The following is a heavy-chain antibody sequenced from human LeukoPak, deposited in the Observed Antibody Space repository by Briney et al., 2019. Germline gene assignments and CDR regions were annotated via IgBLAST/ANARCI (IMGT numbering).Heavy chain of an antibody. Sequence: SETLSLTCTVSGGSISSGSYYWSWIRQPAGKGLEWIGRIYTSGSTNYNPSLKSRVTISVDTSKNQFSLKLTSVTAADTAVYFCARGIFGSGTRGFDSWGQGTLVTVSS. J-gene: IGHJ5*01. CDR1: GGSISSGSYY. D-gene: IGHD3-10*01. V-gene: IGHV4-61*02. CDR2: IYTSGST. CDR3: ARGIFGSGTRGFDS.